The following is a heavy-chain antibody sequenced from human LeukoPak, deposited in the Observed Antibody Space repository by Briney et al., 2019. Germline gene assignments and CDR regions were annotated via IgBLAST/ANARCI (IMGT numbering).Heavy chain of an antibody. Sequence: SVKVSCKASGGTFSSYAISWVRQAPGQGLDWMGRIIPIFGTANYAQKFQGTVTITTDESTSTAYMELSSLRSEDTAVYYCAREVAGEAGDWGQGNLVTVSS. CDR1: GGTFSSYA. CDR2: IIPIFGTA. D-gene: IGHD6-19*01. CDR3: AREVAGEAGD. J-gene: IGHJ4*02. V-gene: IGHV1-69*05.